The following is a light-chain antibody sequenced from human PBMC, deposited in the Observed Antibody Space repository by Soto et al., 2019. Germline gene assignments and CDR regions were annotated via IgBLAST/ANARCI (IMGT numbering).Light chain of an antibody. CDR3: QQYYSYPPWT. J-gene: IGKJ1*01. CDR2: AAS. CDR1: QGISIY. Sequence: AIRMTQSPSSLSASTGDRVTITCRASQGISIYLAWYQQKPGKAPKLLIYAASTLQSGVPSRFSGSGSGTDFTLTISCLQSEDFATYYCQQYYSYPPWTFGQGTKVDIK. V-gene: IGKV1-8*01.